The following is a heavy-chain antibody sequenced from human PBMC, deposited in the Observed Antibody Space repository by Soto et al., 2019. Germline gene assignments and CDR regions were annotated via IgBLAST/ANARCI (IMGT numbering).Heavy chain of an antibody. CDR3: ARAFTELRIGWYFDL. Sequence: EVQLVESGGGLVQPGGSLRLSCAASGFTVSSNYMSWVRQAPGKGLEWVSVIYSGGSTYYADSVKGRFTISRDNSKNTLYLQMNRLRAEDTAVYYCARAFTELRIGWYFDLWGRGTLVTVSS. V-gene: IGHV3-66*01. D-gene: IGHD1-7*01. CDR2: IYSGGST. CDR1: GFTVSSNY. J-gene: IGHJ2*01.